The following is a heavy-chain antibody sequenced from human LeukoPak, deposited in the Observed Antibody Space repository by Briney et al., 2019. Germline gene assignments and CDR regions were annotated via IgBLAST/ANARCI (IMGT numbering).Heavy chain of an antibody. CDR1: GFTFTSYW. Sequence: GGSLRLSCAASGFTFTSYWMHWVRQAPGKGLEWVSSISSSSSYIYYADSVKGRFTISRDNAKNSLYLQMNSLRAEDTAVYYCARVRSSIAGFFDYWGQGTLVTVSS. V-gene: IGHV3-21*01. CDR3: ARVRSSIAGFFDY. D-gene: IGHD6-6*01. CDR2: ISSSSSYI. J-gene: IGHJ4*02.